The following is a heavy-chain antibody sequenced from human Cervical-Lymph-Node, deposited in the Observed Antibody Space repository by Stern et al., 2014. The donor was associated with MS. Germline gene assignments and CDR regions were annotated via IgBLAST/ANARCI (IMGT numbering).Heavy chain of an antibody. CDR1: GYTFTSYA. D-gene: IGHD6-13*01. J-gene: IGHJ4*02. CDR3: ARVWITSSSWSDYYFDY. CDR2: INAGNGNT. Sequence: QVQLVQSGAEVKKPGASVKVSCKASGYTFTSYAMHWVRQAPGQRLEWMGWINAGNGNTKYSQKFQGRVTITRDTSASTAYMELSSLRSEDTAVYYCARVWITSSSWSDYYFDYWGQGTLVTVSS. V-gene: IGHV1-3*01.